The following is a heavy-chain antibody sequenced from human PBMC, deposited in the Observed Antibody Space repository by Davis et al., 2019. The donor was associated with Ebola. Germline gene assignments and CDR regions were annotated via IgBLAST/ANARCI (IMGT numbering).Heavy chain of an antibody. CDR1: GFTFSDQY. CDR2: ISSSGSTV. V-gene: IGHV3-11*01. J-gene: IGHJ4*02. CDR3: ASGRIQLSGY. Sequence: PGGSLRLSCEASGFTFSDQYMSWIRQAPGKGLECISYISSSGSTVYYADSVKGRFTVSRDNAKNSLFLQMNSLRVEDTAVYYCASGRIQLSGYWGQGTLVTVSS. D-gene: IGHD1-1*01.